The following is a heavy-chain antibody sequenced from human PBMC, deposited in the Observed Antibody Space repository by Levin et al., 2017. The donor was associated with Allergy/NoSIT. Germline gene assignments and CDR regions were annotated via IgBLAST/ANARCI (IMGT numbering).Heavy chain of an antibody. V-gene: IGHV5-51*01. Sequence: ASVKVSCKGSGYSFTSYWIGWVRQMPGKGLEWMGIIYPGDSDTRYSPSFQGQVTISADKSISTAYLQWSSLKASDTAMYYCARENLETLSFDYWGQGTLVTVSS. CDR3: ARENLETLSFDY. CDR1: GYSFTSYW. CDR2: IYPGDSDT. J-gene: IGHJ4*02.